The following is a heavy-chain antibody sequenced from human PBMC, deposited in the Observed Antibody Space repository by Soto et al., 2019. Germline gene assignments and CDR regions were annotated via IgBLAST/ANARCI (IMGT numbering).Heavy chain of an antibody. V-gene: IGHV4-4*07. CDR1: GGSISSYY. CDR2: IYSSGTT. D-gene: IGHD3-22*01. J-gene: IGHJ4*02. CDR3: ARDVVNYYDSSGYFDY. Sequence: SETLSLTCTVSGGSISSYYWSWIRQPAEKGLEWIGRIYSSGTTNYNPSLKSRVTMSVDTSKNQFSLKLSSVTAADTAVYYCARDVVNYYDSSGYFDYWGQGTLVTVSS.